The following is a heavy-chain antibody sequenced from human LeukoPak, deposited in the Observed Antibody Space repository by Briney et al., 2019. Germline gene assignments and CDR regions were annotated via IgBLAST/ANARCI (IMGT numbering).Heavy chain of an antibody. J-gene: IGHJ4*02. D-gene: IGHD2-21*01. CDR3: ARAPVSVVMHY. Sequence: GGSLRLSCAASGCSFSTYSMSWVRQAPGKGLEWVPSISPGGDHSYYTDSVKGRFTISRDDARNSLHLQMNSLRAEDTAVYYCARAPVSVVMHYWGQGTLVSVSS. V-gene: IGHV3-21*01. CDR1: GCSFSTYS. CDR2: ISPGGDHS.